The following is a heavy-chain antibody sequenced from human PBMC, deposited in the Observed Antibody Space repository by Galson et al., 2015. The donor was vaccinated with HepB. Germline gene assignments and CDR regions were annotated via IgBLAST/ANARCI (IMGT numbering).Heavy chain of an antibody. Sequence: LRLSCAPSGFTFSNYAMHWVRQAPGKGLEWVAVISYEGRDKYYADPVKGRFTISRDNSENMLYLQMNSLRVEDTAVYYCARGSDPYWGQGTLVTVSS. J-gene: IGHJ4*02. D-gene: IGHD6-19*01. CDR1: GFTFSNYA. CDR3: ARGSDPY. CDR2: ISYEGRDK. V-gene: IGHV3-30*04.